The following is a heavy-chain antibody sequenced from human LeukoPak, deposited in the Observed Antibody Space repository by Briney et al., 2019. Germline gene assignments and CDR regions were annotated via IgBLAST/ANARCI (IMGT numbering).Heavy chain of an antibody. CDR3: ARGYYDSSGSSNTFDI. V-gene: IGHV4-59*02. D-gene: IGHD3-22*01. Sequence: SETLSLTCTVSGASVSSSYWSWIRQPPGKGLEWIGYIHYSGSTNYHPSLKSRVTISVDTSKNQFSLNLSSVTAADSAVYYCARGYYDSSGSSNTFDIWRQGTTVIVSS. J-gene: IGHJ3*02. CDR2: IHYSGST. CDR1: GASVSSSY.